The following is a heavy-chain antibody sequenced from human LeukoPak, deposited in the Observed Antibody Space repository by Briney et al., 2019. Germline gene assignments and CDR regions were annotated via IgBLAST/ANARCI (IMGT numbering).Heavy chain of an antibody. CDR2: IYSGGST. CDR1: GFTVSSNY. V-gene: IGHV3-53*01. D-gene: IGHD1-26*01. J-gene: IGHJ6*04. Sequence: GGSLRLSCAASGFTVSSNYMCWVRQAPGKGLEWVSVIYSGGSTYYADSVKGPFTISRDNSKNTLYLQMNSLRAEDTAVYYCASAPTTDYYYGMDVWGKGTTVTVSS. CDR3: ASAPTTDYYYGMDV.